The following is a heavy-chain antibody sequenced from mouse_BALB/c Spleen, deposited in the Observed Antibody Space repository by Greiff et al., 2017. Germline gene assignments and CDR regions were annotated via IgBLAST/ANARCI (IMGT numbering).Heavy chain of an antibody. V-gene: IGHV5-12-2*01. J-gene: IGHJ1*01. Sequence: DVHLVESGGGLVQPGGSLKLSCAASGFTFSSYTMSWVRQTPEKRLEWVAYISNGGGSTYYPDTVKGRFTISRDNAKNTLYLQMSSLKSEDTAMYYCARHFPDYYGYWYFDVWGAGTTVTVSS. CDR2: ISNGGGST. D-gene: IGHD1-1*01. CDR1: GFTFSSYT. CDR3: ARHFPDYYGYWYFDV.